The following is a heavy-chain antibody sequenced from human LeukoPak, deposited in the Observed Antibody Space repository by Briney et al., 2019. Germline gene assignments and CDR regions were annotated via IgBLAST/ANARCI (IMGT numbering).Heavy chain of an antibody. D-gene: IGHD3-10*01. V-gene: IGHV3-30*18. CDR2: ISYDGSNK. CDR1: GFTFSSYG. Sequence: GGSLRLSCAASGFTFSSYGMPWVRQAPGKGLEWVAVISYDGSNKYYADSVKGRFTISRDNSKNTLYLQMNSLRAEDTAVYYCAKGVWFGELVSSDYWGQGTLVTVSS. J-gene: IGHJ4*02. CDR3: AKGVWFGELVSSDY.